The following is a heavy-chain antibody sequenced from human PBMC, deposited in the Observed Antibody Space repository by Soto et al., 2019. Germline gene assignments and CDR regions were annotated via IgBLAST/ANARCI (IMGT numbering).Heavy chain of an antibody. D-gene: IGHD6-19*01. CDR2: IVVGSGNT. CDR1: GFTFTSSA. Sequence: ASVKVSCKASGFTFTSSAMXWVRQARGQRLEWIGWIVVGSGNTNYAQKFQERVTITRDMSTSTAYMELSSLRSEDTAVYYCAADIAVAGPLDYWGQGTLVTVSS. CDR3: AADIAVAGPLDY. V-gene: IGHV1-58*02. J-gene: IGHJ4*02.